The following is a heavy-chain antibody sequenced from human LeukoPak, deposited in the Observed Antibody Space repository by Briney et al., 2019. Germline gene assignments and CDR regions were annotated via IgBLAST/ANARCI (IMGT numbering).Heavy chain of an antibody. CDR3: ARHVPLRLLEGPLDY. J-gene: IGHJ4*02. CDR2: IDPSDSYT. V-gene: IGHV5-10-1*01. D-gene: IGHD3-3*01. Sequence: GESLKISCKGSGYSFTSYWISWVRQMPGKGLEWMGRIDPSDSYTNYSPSFQGHVTISADKSISTAYLQWSSLKASDTAMYYCARHVPLRLLEGPLDYWGQGTLVTVSS. CDR1: GYSFTSYW.